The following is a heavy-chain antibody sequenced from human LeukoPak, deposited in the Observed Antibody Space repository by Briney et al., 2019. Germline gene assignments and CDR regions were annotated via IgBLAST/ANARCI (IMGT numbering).Heavy chain of an antibody. Sequence: PSETLSLTSAVYAGSFSGYYWIWIRQPPGQGLEWMGEINHSGSTNYNPSLKSRVTISVDTYKNQFSLKLSSVTAADTAVYYCARGGELEPLSRYFDYWGQGTLVTVSS. CDR3: ARGGELEPLSRYFDY. J-gene: IGHJ4*02. D-gene: IGHD1-1*01. CDR1: AGSFSGYY. V-gene: IGHV4-34*01. CDR2: INHSGST.